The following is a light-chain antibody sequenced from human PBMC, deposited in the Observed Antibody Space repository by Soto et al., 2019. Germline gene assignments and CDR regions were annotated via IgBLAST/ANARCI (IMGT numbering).Light chain of an antibody. CDR3: QQTYRTVS. Sequence: DLQMTQSPASLSASVGDRVTITCRASQTISNYVNWYQRKPGKAPQLLIYAASRMQSGVPSRFSGGGSGTDFTLTISSLQPEDFASYYCQQTYRTVSFGQGTNLEI. CDR2: AAS. J-gene: IGKJ2*03. CDR1: QTISNY. V-gene: IGKV1-39*01.